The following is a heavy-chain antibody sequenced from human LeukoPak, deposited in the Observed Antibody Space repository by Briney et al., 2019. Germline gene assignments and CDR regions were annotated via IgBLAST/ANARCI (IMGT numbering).Heavy chain of an antibody. V-gene: IGHV1-2*02. J-gene: IGHJ5*02. Sequence: GASVKVSCKASGYTFTGYYMHWVRQAPGQGLEWMGWINPSSGGTNYAQKFQGRVTMTRDTSISTAYMELSRLISDDTAVYYCARHMTTANNWFDPWGQGTLVTVPS. CDR1: GYTFTGYY. CDR3: ARHMTTANNWFDP. CDR2: INPSSGGT. D-gene: IGHD4-17*01.